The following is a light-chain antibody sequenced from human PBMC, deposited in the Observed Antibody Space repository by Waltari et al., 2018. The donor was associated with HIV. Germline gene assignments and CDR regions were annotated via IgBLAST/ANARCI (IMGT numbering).Light chain of an antibody. Sequence: QTVVTPEPSLSVSPGGTVTLTSGLTSGSVSSTYHPSWYQQAPGQAQRTLTYHTNIRSSGGPDRFSGSILGNKAALTITGAQADDECHYYCALYVGSGIYVFGPGTEVTIL. J-gene: IGLJ1*01. CDR1: SGSVSSTYH. V-gene: IGLV8-61*01. CDR2: HTN. CDR3: ALYVGSGIYV.